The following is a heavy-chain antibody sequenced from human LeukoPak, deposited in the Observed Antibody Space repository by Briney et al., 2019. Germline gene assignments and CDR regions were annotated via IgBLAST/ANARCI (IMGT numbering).Heavy chain of an antibody. Sequence: GGSLRLSCAASGFTFSSYSMNWVRQAPGKGLEWVSYISSSSSTMYYADSVKGRFTISRDNAKNSLYLQMNSLRAEDTAVCYCARDEGGNSMFDYWGQGTLVTVSS. CDR2: ISSSSSTM. CDR1: GFTFSSYS. J-gene: IGHJ4*02. D-gene: IGHD4-23*01. V-gene: IGHV3-48*01. CDR3: ARDEGGNSMFDY.